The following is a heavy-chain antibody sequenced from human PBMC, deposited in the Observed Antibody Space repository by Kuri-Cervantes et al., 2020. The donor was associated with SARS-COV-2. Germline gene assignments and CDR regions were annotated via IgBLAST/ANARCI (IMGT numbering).Heavy chain of an antibody. Sequence: SETLSLTCAVYGGSFSGYYWSWIRQPPGKVMEWIGEINQSGSTNYNPSLKSRVTISVDTSTNQFSLKLSSVTAADTAVYYCASDRGRGSPRKYFDYWGQGTLVTVSS. J-gene: IGHJ4*02. V-gene: IGHV4-34*01. CDR3: ASDRGRGSPRKYFDY. CDR1: GGSFSGYY. D-gene: IGHD1-14*01. CDR2: INQSGST.